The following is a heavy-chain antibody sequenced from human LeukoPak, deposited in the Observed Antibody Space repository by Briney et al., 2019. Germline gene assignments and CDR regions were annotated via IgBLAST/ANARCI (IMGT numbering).Heavy chain of an antibody. V-gene: IGHV4-34*01. Sequence: SETLYLTCAVYGGSFSGYYWSWIRQPPGKGLEWIGEINHSGSTNYNPSLKSRVTISVDTSKNQFSLKLSSVTAADTAVYYCARSGINDILTGSRAFDIWGQGTMVTVSS. J-gene: IGHJ3*02. CDR2: INHSGST. CDR1: GGSFSGYY. D-gene: IGHD3-9*01. CDR3: ARSGINDILTGSRAFDI.